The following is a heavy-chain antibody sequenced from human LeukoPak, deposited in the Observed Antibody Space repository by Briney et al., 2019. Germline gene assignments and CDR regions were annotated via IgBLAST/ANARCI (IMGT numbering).Heavy chain of an antibody. D-gene: IGHD6-19*01. CDR2: INPNSGGT. CDR1: GYTFTGYY. V-gene: IGHV1-2*06. CDR3: ARTARRAVAGTGYYYYYMDV. Sequence: APVKVSCKASGYTFTGYYMHWVRQAPGQGLEWMGRINPNSGGTNYAQKFQGRVTMTRDTSISTAYMELSRLRSDDTAVYYCARTARRAVAGTGYYYYYMDVWGKGTTVTVSS. J-gene: IGHJ6*03.